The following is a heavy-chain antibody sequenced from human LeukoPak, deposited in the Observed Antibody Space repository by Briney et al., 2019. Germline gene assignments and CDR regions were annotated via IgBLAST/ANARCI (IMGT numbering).Heavy chain of an antibody. V-gene: IGHV5-51*01. D-gene: IGHD5-24*01. CDR2: IFPDDSDT. CDR1: GYSFITQW. Sequence: GESLKISCQVSGYSFITQWIGWVRQIPGKGLEWMGIIFPDDSDTIYSPSFQGQVTISADKSINTAYLQWSNLKASDSAIYYCARQESEMTTPANRYFDLWGQGTLITVSS. J-gene: IGHJ4*02. CDR3: ARQESEMTTPANRYFDL.